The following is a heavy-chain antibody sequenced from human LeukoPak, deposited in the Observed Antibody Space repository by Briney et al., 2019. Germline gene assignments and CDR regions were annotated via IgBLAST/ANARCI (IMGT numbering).Heavy chain of an antibody. J-gene: IGHJ6*02. Sequence: ASVKVSCKASGGTFSSYAISWVRQAPGQGLEWMGGIIPIFGTANYAQKFQGRVTITADESTSTAYMELSSLRSEDTAVYYCAFGELSSLYYGMDVWGQGTTVTVSS. CDR1: GGTFSSYA. CDR3: AFGELSSLYYGMDV. CDR2: IIPIFGTA. D-gene: IGHD3-10*01. V-gene: IGHV1-69*13.